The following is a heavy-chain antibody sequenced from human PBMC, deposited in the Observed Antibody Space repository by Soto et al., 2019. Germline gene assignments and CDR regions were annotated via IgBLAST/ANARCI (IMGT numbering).Heavy chain of an antibody. Sequence: QVQLQESGPGLVKPSETLSLTCTVSGGSISSYYWSWIRQPPGKGLEWIGYIYSSGSTNYNPSLKSRVTISIDTSKNQFSLKMSTVTAADTAVYYCAGDSHLSGSYYIVGWYFDLWGRGTLVTVSS. D-gene: IGHD3-10*01. CDR2: IYSSGST. J-gene: IGHJ2*01. CDR1: GGSISSYY. V-gene: IGHV4-59*01. CDR3: AGDSHLSGSYYIVGWYFDL.